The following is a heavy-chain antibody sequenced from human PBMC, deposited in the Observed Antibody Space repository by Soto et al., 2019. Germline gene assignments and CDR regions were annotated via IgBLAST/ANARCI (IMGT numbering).Heavy chain of an antibody. J-gene: IGHJ1*01. CDR2: VHHTGST. V-gene: IGHV4-30-2*01. CDR1: GGSISSGGYS. Sequence: LSLTCAVSGGSISSGGYSWTWIRQPPGKGLEWIGYVHHTGSTTYNPSLKTRVNISVDRPNNQFFLTLTSATAADSAIYYCARGPWNDVFQYWGRGILVPVSS. CDR3: ARGPWNDVFQY. D-gene: IGHD1-1*01.